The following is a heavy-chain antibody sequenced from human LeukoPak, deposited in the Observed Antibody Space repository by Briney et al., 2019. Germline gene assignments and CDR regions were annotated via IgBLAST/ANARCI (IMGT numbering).Heavy chain of an antibody. Sequence: GVNLRFYGAASRFTFSSYWMRWVPQAPGKGLKGVTNIKQEGRGKYYVESVKGRFTISRDKANNSLYLQMNSLRAEDTAVYYCARDPTYGFWSGYLREYYFDYRGQGTLVTVSS. CDR1: RFTFSSYW. CDR2: IKQEGRGK. CDR3: ARDPTYGFWSGYLREYYFDY. D-gene: IGHD3-3*01. J-gene: IGHJ4*02. V-gene: IGHV3-7*01.